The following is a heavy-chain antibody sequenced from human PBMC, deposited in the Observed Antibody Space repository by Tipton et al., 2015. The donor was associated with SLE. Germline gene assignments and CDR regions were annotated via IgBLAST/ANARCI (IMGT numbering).Heavy chain of an antibody. CDR2: IYIGGST. J-gene: IGHJ5*02. V-gene: IGHV4-4*08. CDR1: GGSFSGYY. Sequence: TLSLTCAVYGGSFSGYYWSWIRQPPGKGLEWIGRIYIGGSTIYNPSLESRVTVSVDTSKNQFSLNLASVTAADTAVYYCARDRFHGWFDPWGQGTLVTVSS. CDR3: ARDRFHGWFDP.